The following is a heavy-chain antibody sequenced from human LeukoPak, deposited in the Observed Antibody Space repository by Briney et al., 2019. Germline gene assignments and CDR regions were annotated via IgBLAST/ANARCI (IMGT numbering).Heavy chain of an antibody. Sequence: GRSLRLSCAASGFTFSSYGMHWARQAPGKGLEWVAVISYDGSNKYYADSVKGRFTISRDNSKNTLYLQMNSLRAEDTAVYYCAKDAPYYGSGSPPKLDYWGQGTLVTVSS. D-gene: IGHD3-10*01. CDR3: AKDAPYYGSGSPPKLDY. CDR1: GFTFSSYG. V-gene: IGHV3-30*18. J-gene: IGHJ4*02. CDR2: ISYDGSNK.